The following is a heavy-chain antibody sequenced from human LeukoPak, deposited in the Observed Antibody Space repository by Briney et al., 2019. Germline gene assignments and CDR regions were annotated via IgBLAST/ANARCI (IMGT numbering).Heavy chain of an antibody. V-gene: IGHV4-59*01. Sequence: PSETLSLTCTVSGGSISSYYWSWIRQPPGKGLEWIGYIYYSGSTNYNPSLKSRVTISVDTSKNQFSLKLSSVTAADTAVYYCARMVRGAHNWFDPWGQGTLVTVSS. CDR1: GGSISSYY. J-gene: IGHJ5*02. CDR3: ARMVRGAHNWFDP. D-gene: IGHD3-10*01. CDR2: IYYSGST.